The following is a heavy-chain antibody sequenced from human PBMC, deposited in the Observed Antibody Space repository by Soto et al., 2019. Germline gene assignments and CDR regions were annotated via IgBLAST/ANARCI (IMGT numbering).Heavy chain of an antibody. J-gene: IGHJ4*02. CDR2: IDPSGSQT. Sequence: GESLKISCKGSGYSFAGYWIAWVRQKPGKGLEWMGRIDPSGSQTYYSPSFRGHVTISATKSITTVFLQWSSLRASDTAMYYCARQIYDSDTGPNFQYYFDSWGQGTPVTVSS. V-gene: IGHV5-10-1*01. CDR1: GYSFAGYW. CDR3: ARQIYDSDTGPNFQYYFDS. D-gene: IGHD3-22*01.